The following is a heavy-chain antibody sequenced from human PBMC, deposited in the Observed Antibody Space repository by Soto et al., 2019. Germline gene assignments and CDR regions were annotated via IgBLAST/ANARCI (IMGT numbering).Heavy chain of an antibody. D-gene: IGHD6-25*01. V-gene: IGHV3-48*01. CDR1: GFTFSNYG. CDR2: ISSSSSSI. CDR3: ARVRGYNFDY. Sequence: GGSLRLSCAASGFTFSNYGINWVRQAPGKGLEWVSYISSSSSSIYYADSVKGRFTISRDNAKNSVYLQMNSLRAEDTAVYYCARVRGYNFDYWGQGTLVTVSS. J-gene: IGHJ4*02.